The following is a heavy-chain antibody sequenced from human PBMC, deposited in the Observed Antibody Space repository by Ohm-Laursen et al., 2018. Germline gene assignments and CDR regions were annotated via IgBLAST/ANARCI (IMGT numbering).Heavy chain of an antibody. CDR2: ISTYDGKT. CDR3: ARSSAWGSFYHMDV. J-gene: IGHJ6*02. V-gene: IGHV1-18*01. Sequence: ASVKVSCKTSGYTFNHYGISWVRQAPGQGLEWMGWISTYDGKTQFGQKFQGRVTMNTDMSTSTAYMELRNLRSEDTAVYYCARSSAWGSFYHMDVWGQGTTVAVSS. D-gene: IGHD3-16*01. CDR1: GYTFNHYG.